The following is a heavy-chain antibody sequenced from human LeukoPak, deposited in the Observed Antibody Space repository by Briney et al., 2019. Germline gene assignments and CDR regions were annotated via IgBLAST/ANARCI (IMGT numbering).Heavy chain of an antibody. CDR1: GFSLTTYE. V-gene: IGHV3-48*03. CDR2: ISSSGTTI. D-gene: IGHD4-17*01. J-gene: IGHJ1*01. Sequence: GGSLRLSCAASGFSLTTYEMNWVRQAPGKGLEWVSYISSSGTTIYYADSVKGRFTISRDNAKNSLYLQMNSLRAEDTAVYYCASYGDYVSYFQHWGQGTLVTVSS. CDR3: ASYGDYVSYFQH.